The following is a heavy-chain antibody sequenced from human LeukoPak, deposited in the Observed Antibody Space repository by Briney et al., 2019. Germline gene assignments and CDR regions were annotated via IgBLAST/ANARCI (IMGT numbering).Heavy chain of an antibody. D-gene: IGHD2-2*01. CDR1: GDSFTTYY. V-gene: IGHV1-46*01. CDR3: ARDRGCTTSSCYRTGSRWFDP. J-gene: IGHJ5*02. CDR2: INPKDGST. Sequence: GASVKVSCKTSGDSFTTYYFHWVRQAPGQGLEWVATINPKDGSTNYAENFRGRVTLTRDTSTTTLYMDLHSLESADTAVYYCARDRGCTTSSCYRTGSRWFDPWGQGTLVIVSS.